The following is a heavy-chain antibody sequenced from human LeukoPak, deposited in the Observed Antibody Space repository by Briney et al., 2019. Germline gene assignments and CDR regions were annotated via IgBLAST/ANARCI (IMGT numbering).Heavy chain of an antibody. V-gene: IGHV1-2*02. J-gene: IGHJ4*02. Sequence: ASVKVSCKASGYTFTGYYMHWVRQAPGRGLEWMGWINPNSGGTNYAQKFQGRVTMTRDTSISTAYMELSRLRSDDTAVYYCARSPLAVAPDDYWGQGTLVTVSS. CDR1: GYTFTGYY. CDR2: INPNSGGT. CDR3: ARSPLAVAPDDY. D-gene: IGHD6-19*01.